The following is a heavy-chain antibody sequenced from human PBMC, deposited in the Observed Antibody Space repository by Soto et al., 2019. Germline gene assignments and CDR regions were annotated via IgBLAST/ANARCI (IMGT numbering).Heavy chain of an antibody. D-gene: IGHD3-3*01. CDR3: ARDKDAPGITIFEGYYYYSYMDV. CDR2: IYYSGST. Sequence: PSETLSLTCTVSGGSISSYYWSWIRQPPGKGLEWIGYIYYSGSTNYNPSLRSRVTISVDTSKNQFSLKLSSVTAADTAVYYCARDKDAPGITIFEGYYYYSYMDVWGKGTTVTVSS. J-gene: IGHJ6*03. CDR1: GGSISSYY. V-gene: IGHV4-59*01.